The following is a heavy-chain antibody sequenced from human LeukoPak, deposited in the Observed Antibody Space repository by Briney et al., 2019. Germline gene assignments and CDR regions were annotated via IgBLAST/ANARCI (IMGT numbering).Heavy chain of an antibody. CDR1: GGSISSYY. CDR2: IYYSGGT. V-gene: IGHV4-59*01. J-gene: IGHJ4*02. Sequence: SETLSLTCTVSGGSISSYYWSWIRQPPGKGLEWIGYIYYSGGTNYNPSLKSRVTISVDTSKNQFSLKLSSVTAADTAVYYCAGSYGSGSPLDYWGQGTLVTVSS. D-gene: IGHD3-10*01. CDR3: AGSYGSGSPLDY.